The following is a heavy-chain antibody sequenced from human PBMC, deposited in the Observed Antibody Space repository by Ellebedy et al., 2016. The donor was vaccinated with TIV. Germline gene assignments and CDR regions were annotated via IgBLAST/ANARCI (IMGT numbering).Heavy chain of an antibody. CDR3: GGSRDGYIDY. D-gene: IGHD5-24*01. Sequence: MPSETLSLTCTVSGGSISSDYWSWIGRPAGKGLGWIGRSHSSGTTNYNPSLKSRVTMSVETSKNQFSLKLSSVTAADTAVYYCGGSRDGYIDYWGQGTPVTVSS. CDR1: GGSISSDY. J-gene: IGHJ4*02. CDR2: SHSSGTT. V-gene: IGHV4-4*07.